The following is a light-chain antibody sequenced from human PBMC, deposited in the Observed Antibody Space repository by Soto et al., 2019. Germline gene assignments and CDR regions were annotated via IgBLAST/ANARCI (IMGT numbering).Light chain of an antibody. J-gene: IGKJ1*01. CDR2: GAS. CDR1: QSVSSSY. CDR3: QQYGSSRT. V-gene: IGKV3-20*01. Sequence: EIVLTKSPGTLSLSPGERATLSSRASQSVSSSYLAWYQQKPGQAPRLLIYGASSRATGIPDRFSGSGSGTDFTLTISRLEPEDFAVYYCQQYGSSRTFGQGTKVDIK.